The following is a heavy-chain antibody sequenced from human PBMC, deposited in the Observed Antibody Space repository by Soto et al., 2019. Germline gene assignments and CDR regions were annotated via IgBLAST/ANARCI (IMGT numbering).Heavy chain of an antibody. J-gene: IGHJ3*01. CDR3: ARGTSGAFDV. CDR1: GFTFSTCW. Sequence: PGGSLRLSRAASGFTFSTCWMSWVRQAPGKGLEWVANIQQDGSEKYYVDSVKGRFTISRDNAKNSLYLQMNSLRAEDTALYYCARGTSGAFDVWGQGTMVTVSS. CDR2: IQQDGSEK. V-gene: IGHV3-7*01. D-gene: IGHD3-10*01.